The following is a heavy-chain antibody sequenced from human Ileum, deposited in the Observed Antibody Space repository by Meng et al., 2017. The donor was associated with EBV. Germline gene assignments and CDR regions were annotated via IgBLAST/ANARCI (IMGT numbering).Heavy chain of an antibody. D-gene: IGHD6-13*01. Sequence: QVVLVQSGSELKKPGASVKVSCKASGYTFTRNAINWVRQAPGQGLEWMGWISTNTGNPTYAQGFAGRFVFSLDTSVSTAYLQISGLKAEDTAIYYCARDSGYTRSWSGDYWGQGTLVTVSS. CDR3: ARDSGYTRSWSGDY. V-gene: IGHV7-4-1*02. CDR2: ISTNTGNP. CDR1: GYTFTRNA. J-gene: IGHJ4*02.